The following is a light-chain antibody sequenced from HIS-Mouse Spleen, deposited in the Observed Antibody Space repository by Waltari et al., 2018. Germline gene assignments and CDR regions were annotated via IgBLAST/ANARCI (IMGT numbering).Light chain of an antibody. V-gene: IGKV3-15*01. Sequence: EIVMTQSPATLSVSPGERATLSCRASQSVSSNLAWYQQKPGQAPVLLIYGASTRATGIPARFSGSESGTEFTLNISSMQSEDFAVYYCQKYNNWPYTFGQGTKLEIK. CDR3: QKYNNWPYT. CDR1: QSVSSN. CDR2: GAS. J-gene: IGKJ2*01.